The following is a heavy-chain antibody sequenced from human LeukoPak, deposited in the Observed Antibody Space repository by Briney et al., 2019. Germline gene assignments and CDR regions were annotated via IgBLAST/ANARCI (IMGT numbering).Heavy chain of an antibody. D-gene: IGHD3-10*01. Sequence: GGSLRLSCAASGFTFSSYAMSWVRQAPGKGLEWVSAISGSGGSTYYADSVKGRFTISRDNSKNTLYLHMNSLRAEDTAVYYCARGSGSYSFDYWGQGTLVTVSS. V-gene: IGHV3-23*01. J-gene: IGHJ4*02. CDR2: ISGSGGST. CDR3: ARGSGSYSFDY. CDR1: GFTFSSYA.